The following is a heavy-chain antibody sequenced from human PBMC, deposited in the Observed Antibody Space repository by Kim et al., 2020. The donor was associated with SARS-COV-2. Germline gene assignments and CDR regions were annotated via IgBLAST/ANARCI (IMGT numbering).Heavy chain of an antibody. D-gene: IGHD3-3*01. V-gene: IGHV3-48*03. J-gene: IGHJ4*02. Sequence: DSVKGRFTISRDNAKNSLYLQMNSLRAEDTAVYYCAAHYDFWSGYYFFDYWGQGTLVTVSS. CDR3: AAHYDFWSGYYFFDY.